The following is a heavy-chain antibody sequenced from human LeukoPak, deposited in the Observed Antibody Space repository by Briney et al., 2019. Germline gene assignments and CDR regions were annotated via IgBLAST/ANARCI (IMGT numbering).Heavy chain of an antibody. J-gene: IGHJ4*02. CDR1: GFTFSSYW. Sequence: GGSLRLSCAASGFTFSSYWMHWVRQAPGEGLVWVSRINSDGSSTSYADSVKGRFTISRDNAKNTLYLQMNSLRAEDTAVYYCARERVYYDSSGYQRGLDYWGQGTLVTVSS. V-gene: IGHV3-74*01. D-gene: IGHD3-22*01. CDR2: INSDGSST. CDR3: ARERVYYDSSGYQRGLDY.